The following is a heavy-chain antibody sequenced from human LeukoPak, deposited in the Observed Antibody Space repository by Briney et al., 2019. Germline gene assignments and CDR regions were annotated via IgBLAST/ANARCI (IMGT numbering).Heavy chain of an antibody. CDR2: TVSEIDGGTT. Sequence: GGSLRLSCAASGFTFNYAWMSWVRQVPGKGLEWVGQTVSEIDGGTTDYATPVKGRFTISRDDSKSTLYLQMNSLKIEDTAVYYCTTDEDWNCARKDAWGQGATVIVSS. D-gene: IGHD1-7*01. V-gene: IGHV3-15*04. CDR1: GFTFNYAW. CDR3: TTDEDWNCARKDA. J-gene: IGHJ6*02.